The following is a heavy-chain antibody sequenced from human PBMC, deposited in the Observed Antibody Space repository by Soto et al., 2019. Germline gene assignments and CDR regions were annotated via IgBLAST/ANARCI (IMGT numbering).Heavy chain of an antibody. Sequence: EVQLLESGGGLVQPGGSLRLSCAASGFTFSSYAMSWVRQAPGKGLEWVSAISGSGGSTYYADSVKGRFTISRDNSKNTLYLQMNSLRAEDTAVHYCAKVDRIQYQLLTFDYWGQGTLVTVSS. D-gene: IGHD2-2*01. CDR2: ISGSGGST. CDR3: AKVDRIQYQLLTFDY. J-gene: IGHJ4*02. CDR1: GFTFSSYA. V-gene: IGHV3-23*01.